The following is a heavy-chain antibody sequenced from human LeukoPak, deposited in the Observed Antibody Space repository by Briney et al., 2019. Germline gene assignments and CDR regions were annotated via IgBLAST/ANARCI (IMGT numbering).Heavy chain of an antibody. Sequence: ASVKVSCKASGYTFTGYYMHWVRQAPGQGREWMGRINPNSGGTNYAQKFQGRVTMTRDTSISTAYMELSRLRSDDTAVYYCARVRTGGYSYGQTFDYWGQGTLVTVSS. D-gene: IGHD5-18*01. CDR3: ARVRTGGYSYGQTFDY. CDR1: GYTFTGYY. CDR2: INPNSGGT. V-gene: IGHV1-2*06. J-gene: IGHJ4*02.